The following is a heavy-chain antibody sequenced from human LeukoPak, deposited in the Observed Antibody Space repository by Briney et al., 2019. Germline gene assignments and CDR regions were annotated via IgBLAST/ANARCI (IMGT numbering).Heavy chain of an antibody. CDR3: ARRSSSGGYYFDY. CDR2: IYPGDSDI. CDR1: GXSFNSYC. V-gene: IGHV5-51*01. D-gene: IGHD3-16*01. J-gene: IGHJ4*02. Sequence: GESLKISFKGSGXSFNSYCIGWVRQMPGKGPEWLVIIYPGDSDIKTGPSFEGQVTISADESNSTAYLQWSSLKASDTAMYYCARRSSSGGYYFDYWGQGTLVTVSS.